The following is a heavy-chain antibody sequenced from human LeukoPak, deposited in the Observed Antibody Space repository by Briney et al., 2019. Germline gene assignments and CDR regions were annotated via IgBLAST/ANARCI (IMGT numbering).Heavy chain of an antibody. CDR2: ISAYNGNT. CDR1: GYTFISYG. Sequence: ASVKVSCKASGYTFISYGISWVRQAPGQGLEWMGWISAYNGNTNYAQKLQGRVTMTTDTSTSTAYMELRSLRSDDTAVYYCARDRGNVVVPAALDYWGQGTLVTVSS. CDR3: ARDRGNVVVPAALDY. V-gene: IGHV1-18*01. J-gene: IGHJ4*02. D-gene: IGHD2-2*01.